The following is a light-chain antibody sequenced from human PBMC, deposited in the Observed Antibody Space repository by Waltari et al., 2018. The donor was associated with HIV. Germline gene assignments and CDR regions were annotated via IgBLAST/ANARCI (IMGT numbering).Light chain of an antibody. J-gene: IGKJ5*01. CDR3: QQSYTSPSLT. CDR2: GAS. Sequence: SVGDRVTVTCRASQNINIYLNWYQQKPGKVPKLLIYGASTLQSGVPSRFSGGGSGTDFTLTISSLQPEDFATYFCQQSYTSPSLTFGQGTRLEIK. V-gene: IGKV1-39*01. CDR1: QNINIY.